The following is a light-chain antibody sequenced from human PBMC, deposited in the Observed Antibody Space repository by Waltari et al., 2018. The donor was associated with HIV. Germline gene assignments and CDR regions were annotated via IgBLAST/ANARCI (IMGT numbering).Light chain of an antibody. CDR2: DAS. J-gene: IGKJ5*01. V-gene: IGKV1-33*01. Sequence: DIQMTQSPPSLSASVGDSVTITCQANQDIRKSLNWFQQKPGKAPNVLIYDASTLATGVPSRFSGSGSGTDFTLTISSLQAEDAATYYCQQFDDVAITFGQGTRLDIK. CDR1: QDIRKS. CDR3: QQFDDVAIT.